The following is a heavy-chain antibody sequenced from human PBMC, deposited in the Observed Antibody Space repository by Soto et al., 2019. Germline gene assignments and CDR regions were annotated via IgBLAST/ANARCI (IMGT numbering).Heavy chain of an antibody. CDR1: GGSFSNYG. CDR2: IIPVFGTP. J-gene: IGHJ6*02. D-gene: IGHD3-22*01. V-gene: IGHV1-69*12. CDR3: ARGDATKIIVTTYYGLDV. Sequence: QVQVVQSGAEVKKPGSSVKVSCKASGGSFSNYGISWVRQAPGQGLEWMGGIIPVFGTPHYAQKFQDRVTSTADESTSTVYMEVSSLTSEDTAVYYCARGDATKIIVTTYYGLDVWGQGTTVTVS.